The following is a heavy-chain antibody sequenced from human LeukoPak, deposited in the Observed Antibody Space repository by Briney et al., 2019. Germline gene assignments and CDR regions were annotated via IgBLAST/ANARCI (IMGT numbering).Heavy chain of an antibody. CDR1: GGSISSYY. CDR3: ARDGRWFDP. D-gene: IGHD1-26*01. V-gene: IGHV4-59*01. CDR2: IYYSGST. J-gene: IGHJ5*02. Sequence: PSETLSLTCTVSGGSISSYYWSWIRQPPGKGLEWIGYIYYSGSTNYNPSLKSRVTISVDTSKNQSSLKLSSVTAADTAVYYCARDGRWFDPWGQGTLVTVSS.